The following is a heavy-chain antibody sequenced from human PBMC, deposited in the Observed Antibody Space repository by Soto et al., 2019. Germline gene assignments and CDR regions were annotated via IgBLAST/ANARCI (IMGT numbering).Heavy chain of an antibody. D-gene: IGHD6-6*01. Sequence: ASVKVSCKASGFTFTSSAVQWVRQARGQRLEWIGWIVVGSGNTNYAQKFQERVTITRDMSTSTAYMELSSLGSEDTAVYYCAAGSSSSVNYYYYGMDVWGQGTTVTVSS. J-gene: IGHJ6*02. CDR1: GFTFTSSA. V-gene: IGHV1-58*01. CDR3: AAGSSSSVNYYYYGMDV. CDR2: IVVGSGNT.